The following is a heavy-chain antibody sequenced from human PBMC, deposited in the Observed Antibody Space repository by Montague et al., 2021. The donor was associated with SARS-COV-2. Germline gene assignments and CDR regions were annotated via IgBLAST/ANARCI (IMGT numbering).Heavy chain of an antibody. Sequence: SETLSLTCSVSSGSIISSGYYWGWIRQPTGKELEWIGNIYYSGNTYHNPSLQSRGTISVDTSKNHLSLRLSSVTAADTSLYVCARGMIRGVSTAFDYWGQGSQVTVSS. CDR2: IYYSGNT. CDR3: ARGMIRGVSTAFDY. J-gene: IGHJ4*02. V-gene: IGHV4-39*02. D-gene: IGHD3-10*01. CDR1: SGSIISSGYY.